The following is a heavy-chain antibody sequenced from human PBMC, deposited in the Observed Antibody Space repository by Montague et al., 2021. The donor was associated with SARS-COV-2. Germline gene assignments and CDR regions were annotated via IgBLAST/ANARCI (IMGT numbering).Heavy chain of an antibody. J-gene: IGHJ4*02. D-gene: IGHD6-13*01. CDR3: AREYSRNWVD. V-gene: IGHV3-23*01. CDR2: IRAGDGDT. Sequence: SLILSCAVSGFTFSTSPMSWVRQAPVKGLEWVSGIRAGDGDTYYSDSVKVRFTVSRDNSKSTLYLQMSSLRAEDTAIYYCAREYSRNWVDWGQGTLVTVSS. CDR1: GFTFSTSP.